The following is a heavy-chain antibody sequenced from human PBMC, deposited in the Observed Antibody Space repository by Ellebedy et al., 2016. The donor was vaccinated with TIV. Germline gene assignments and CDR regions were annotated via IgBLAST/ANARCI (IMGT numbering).Heavy chain of an antibody. Sequence: GGSLRLSCAASGFTFSSYGMHWVRQAPGKGLEWVAVIWYDGSNKYYADSVKGRFTISRDNSKNTLYLQMNSLRAEDTAVYYCARMEFPGRSMDVWGQGTTVTVSS. J-gene: IGHJ6*02. CDR3: ARMEFPGRSMDV. V-gene: IGHV3-33*08. D-gene: IGHD3-10*01. CDR2: IWYDGSNK. CDR1: GFTFSSYG.